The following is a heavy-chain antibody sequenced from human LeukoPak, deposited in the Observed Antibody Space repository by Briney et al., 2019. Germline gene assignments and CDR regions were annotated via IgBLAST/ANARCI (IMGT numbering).Heavy chain of an antibody. CDR2: IYYSGSA. J-gene: IGHJ4*02. V-gene: IGHV4-61*01. CDR3: ARGGVLNSSGWYLLFDY. Sequence: SETLSLTCTVSGGSVSSASYYWSWIRQPPGEGLEWIGYIYYSGSANYNPSLKTRVTISVDTPKNQFILKMSSVTAADRAVYYCARGGVLNSSGWYLLFDYWGQGTLVTVSS. D-gene: IGHD6-19*01. CDR1: GGSVSSASYY.